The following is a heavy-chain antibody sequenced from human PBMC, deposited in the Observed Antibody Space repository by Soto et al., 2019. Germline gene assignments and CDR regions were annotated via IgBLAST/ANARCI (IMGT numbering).Heavy chain of an antibody. CDR1: GFTFSNAW. CDR2: IKSKTDGGTT. J-gene: IGHJ6*02. V-gene: IGHV3-15*07. D-gene: IGHD3-10*01. CDR3: TTDPNLLLWFGDQPSDYGMDV. Sequence: GGSLRLSCAASGFTFSNAWMNWVRQAPGKGLEWVGRIKSKTDGGTTDYAAPVKGRFTISRDDSKNTLYLQMNSLKTEDTAVYYCTTDPNLLLWFGDQPSDYGMDVWGQGTTVTVSS.